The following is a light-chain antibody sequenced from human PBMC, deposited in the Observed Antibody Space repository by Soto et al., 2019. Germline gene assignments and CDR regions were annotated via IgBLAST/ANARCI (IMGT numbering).Light chain of an antibody. V-gene: IGLV1-44*01. CDR3: AAWDDSLNGWV. CDR2: NNN. CDR1: SSNIGSNT. Sequence: QSVLTQPPSASGTPGQRVTISCSGSSSNIGSNTVNWYQQLPGTAPKLLTYNNNHRPSGVPGRFSGSKSGTSASLAISGLQSEDEADYYCAAWDDSLNGWVFGGGTKVTVL. J-gene: IGLJ3*02.